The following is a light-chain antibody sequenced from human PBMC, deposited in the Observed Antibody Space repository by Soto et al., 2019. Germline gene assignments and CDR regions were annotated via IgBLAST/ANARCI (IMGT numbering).Light chain of an antibody. Sequence: QSVLTQPASVSGSRGQSITISCTGTRSNVGRYNFVSWYRQYPGRGPELIIYEVSQRPSTFFNRFSASKSGNTASLTVSDLQSDDEADYYCCSYAGNNTLVFGGGTKLTVL. CDR3: CSYAGNNTLV. CDR1: RSNVGRYNF. CDR2: EVS. J-gene: IGLJ3*02. V-gene: IGLV2-23*02.